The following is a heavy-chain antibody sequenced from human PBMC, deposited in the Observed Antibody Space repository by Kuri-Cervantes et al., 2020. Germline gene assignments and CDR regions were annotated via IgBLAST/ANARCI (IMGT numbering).Heavy chain of an antibody. Sequence: GESLKISCAASGFTFSSYGMHWVRQAPGKGLEWVANIKQDGSEKYYVDSVKGRFTISRDNAKNSLYLQMNSLRAEDTAVYYCAKAAGYSSSWYVGVGYYFDYWGQGTLVTVSS. V-gene: IGHV3-7*01. CDR1: GFTFSSYG. J-gene: IGHJ4*02. CDR2: IKQDGSEK. CDR3: AKAAGYSSSWYVGVGYYFDY. D-gene: IGHD6-13*01.